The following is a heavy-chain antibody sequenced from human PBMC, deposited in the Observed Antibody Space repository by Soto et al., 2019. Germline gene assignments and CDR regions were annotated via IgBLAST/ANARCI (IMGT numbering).Heavy chain of an antibody. CDR2: VHHSGSS. D-gene: IGHD3-16*01. V-gene: IGHV4-38-2*02. J-gene: IGHJ4*02. CDR1: GYSISSDYH. CDR3: ARIQVYSDFRAYSSPWGEFDF. Sequence: KPSETLSLTCTVSGYSISSDYHWGWIRQPPGKGLEWIGTVHHSGSSYYNPSLRSRVTISVDTSNNQFSLKLSSVTAADTAVFYCARIQVYSDFRAYSSPWGEFDFWGRGTLVTVSS.